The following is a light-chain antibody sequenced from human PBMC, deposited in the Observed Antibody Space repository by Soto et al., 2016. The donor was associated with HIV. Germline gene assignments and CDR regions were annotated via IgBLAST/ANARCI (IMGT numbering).Light chain of an antibody. Sequence: DIQMTQSPPTLSASVGDRVTITCRASQSISSWLAWYQQKPGKAPKLLIYKASNLEIGVPSRFSGSGSGTEFTLTISSLQPDDFATYYCQQYNSPSTFGGGTKVEIK. V-gene: IGKV1-5*03. CDR1: QSISSW. CDR2: KAS. CDR3: QQYNSPST. J-gene: IGKJ4*01.